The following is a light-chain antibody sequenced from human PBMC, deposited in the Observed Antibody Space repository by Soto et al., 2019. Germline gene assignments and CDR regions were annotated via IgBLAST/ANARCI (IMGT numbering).Light chain of an antibody. CDR1: SSDVGSYNL. Sequence: QSVRTQPASVSGPPGQSITISCTGTSSDVGSYNLVSWYQQLPGKDPKLMIYEGSKRPSGVSNRFSGSKSGNTASLTISGLQAEDEADYYCSSYASSTTPYVFGTGTKVPVL. CDR2: EGS. V-gene: IGLV2-14*02. J-gene: IGLJ1*01. CDR3: SSYASSTTPYV.